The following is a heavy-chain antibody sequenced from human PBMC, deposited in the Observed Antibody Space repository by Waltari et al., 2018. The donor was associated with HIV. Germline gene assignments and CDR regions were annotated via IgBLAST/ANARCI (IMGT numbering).Heavy chain of an antibody. CDR2: SRNKANSFST. V-gene: IGHV3-72*01. CDR3: TRSVTSVGNFDY. Sequence: EVQLVESGGGLVQPGGSLRLSCATSGFTFSDHYLDWVRQAPGKGLEWIARSRNKANSFSTEYAASVKGRFSLSRDDSKNSLYLQMNSLKAEGTAVYFCTRSVTSVGNFDYWGQGTLVTVSS. D-gene: IGHD4-17*01. J-gene: IGHJ4*02. CDR1: GFTFSDHY.